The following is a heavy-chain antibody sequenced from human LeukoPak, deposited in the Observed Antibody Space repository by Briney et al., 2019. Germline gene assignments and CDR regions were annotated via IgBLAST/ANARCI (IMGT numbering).Heavy chain of an antibody. CDR2: INHSGST. CDR1: GGSFSGYY. Sequence: SETLSLTCAVYGGSFSGYYWSWIRQPPGKGLKWIGEINHSGSTNYNPSLKSRVTISVDTSKNQFSLKLSSVTAADTAVYYCATRGYSGYGTDYWGQGTLVTVSS. D-gene: IGHD5-12*01. V-gene: IGHV4-34*01. J-gene: IGHJ4*02. CDR3: ATRGYSGYGTDY.